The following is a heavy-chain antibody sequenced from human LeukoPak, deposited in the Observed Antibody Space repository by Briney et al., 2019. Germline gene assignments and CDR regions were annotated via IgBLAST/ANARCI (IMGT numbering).Heavy chain of an antibody. Sequence: SETLSLTCTVSGGSISSYYWSWIRQPPGKGLEWIGYIYYSGSTIYNPSLQSRVTISDDTSKNQFSLKLKSVTAADTAVYFCAMSHDSSGYYSLFDFWGQGTLVTVSS. D-gene: IGHD3-22*01. CDR3: AMSHDSSGYYSLFDF. CDR2: IYYSGST. V-gene: IGHV4-59*01. J-gene: IGHJ4*02. CDR1: GGSISSYY.